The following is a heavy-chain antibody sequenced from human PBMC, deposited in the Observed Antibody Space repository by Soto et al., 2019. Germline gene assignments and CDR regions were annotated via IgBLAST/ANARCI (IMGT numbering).Heavy chain of an antibody. Sequence: PGGSLRLSCAASGFTFSSYGMHWVRQAPGKGLEWVAVIWDDGSNKYYADSVKGRFTISRDNSKNTLYLQMNSLRAEDTAVYYCAKDNNRSWFRELVYYYGMDVWGQGTTVTVSS. D-gene: IGHD6-13*01. CDR3: AKDNNRSWFRELVYYYGMDV. CDR2: IWDDGSNK. V-gene: IGHV3-33*06. J-gene: IGHJ6*02. CDR1: GFTFSSYG.